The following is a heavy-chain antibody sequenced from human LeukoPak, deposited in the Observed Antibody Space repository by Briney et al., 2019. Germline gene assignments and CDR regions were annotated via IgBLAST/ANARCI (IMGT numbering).Heavy chain of an antibody. D-gene: IGHD3-10*01. CDR2: INHSGST. CDR1: GGSFSGYY. J-gene: IGHJ5*02. Sequence: PSETLSLTCAVHGGSFSGYYWSWIRQPPGKELEWIGEINHSGSTNYNPSLKSRVTISVDTSKNQFSLKLSSVTAADAAVYYCARGRKDYYGSGRRFDPWGQGTLVTVSS. CDR3: ARGRKDYYGSGRRFDP. V-gene: IGHV4-34*01.